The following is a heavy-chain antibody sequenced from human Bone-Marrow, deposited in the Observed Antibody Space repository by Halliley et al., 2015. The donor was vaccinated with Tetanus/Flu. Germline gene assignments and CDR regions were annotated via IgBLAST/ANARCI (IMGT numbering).Heavy chain of an antibody. CDR1: GFTVSSNY. CDR3: ARELEYWYFDL. J-gene: IGHJ2*01. Sequence: SLRLSCAASGFTVSSNYMSWVRQAPGKGLEWVSVIYSGGSTYYADSVKGRFTISRDNSKNTLYLQMNSLRAEDTAVYYCARELEYWYFDLWGRGPLVTASS. V-gene: IGHV3-53*01. CDR2: IYSGGST. D-gene: IGHD6-6*01.